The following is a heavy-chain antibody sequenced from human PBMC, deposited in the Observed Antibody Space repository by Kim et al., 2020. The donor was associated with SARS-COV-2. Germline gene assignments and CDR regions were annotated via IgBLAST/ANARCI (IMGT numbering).Heavy chain of an antibody. CDR2: ISAYNGNT. CDR3: ARDPLGGRGSSWSLPLYCYYYSIDV. CDR1: GYTFTSYG. V-gene: IGHV1-18*01. Sequence: ASVKVSCKASGYTFTSYGISWVRQAPGQGLEWMGLISAYNGNTNYAQKLQGRVTMTTDTSTSKAYMELRSLRSDDTAVYYCARDPLGGRGSSWSLPLYCYYYSIDVWGQGTTVTVSS. J-gene: IGHJ6*02. D-gene: IGHD6-13*01.